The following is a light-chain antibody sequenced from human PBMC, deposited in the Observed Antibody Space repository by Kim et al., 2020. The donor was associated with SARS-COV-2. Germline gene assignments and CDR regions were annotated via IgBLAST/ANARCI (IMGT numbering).Light chain of an antibody. Sequence: AFVGDTVTITCRASQGIREDLGWYQQKPGKAPKLLIYAASILQSGVPSRFSGSGSGTDFTLTISSLQPEDFATYYCLQDYDYPIIFGQGTRLEIK. J-gene: IGKJ5*01. CDR2: AAS. CDR3: LQDYDYPII. V-gene: IGKV1-6*01. CDR1: QGIRED.